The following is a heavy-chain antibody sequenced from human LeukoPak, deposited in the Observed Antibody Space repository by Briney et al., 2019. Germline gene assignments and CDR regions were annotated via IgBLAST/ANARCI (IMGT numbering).Heavy chain of an antibody. V-gene: IGHV7-4-1*02. CDR3: ARDLPAGATGAFDI. J-gene: IGHJ3*02. CDR1: GYTFTSYA. D-gene: IGHD1-26*01. Sequence: GASVKVSCKASGYTFTSYAMNWVRQAPGQGLEWMGWINTNTGNPTYAQGFTGRFVFSSDTSVSTAYLQISSLKAEDTAVYYCARDLPAGATGAFDIWGQGTMVTVSS. CDR2: INTNTGNP.